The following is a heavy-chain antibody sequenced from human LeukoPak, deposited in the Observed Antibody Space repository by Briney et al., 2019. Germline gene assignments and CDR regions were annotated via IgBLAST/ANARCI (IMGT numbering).Heavy chain of an antibody. D-gene: IGHD2-15*01. V-gene: IGHV3-23*01. CDR3: AKNGDRGAYCSGGTCYPYYYYYMDV. Sequence: GGSLRLSCAASGFTFSRYWMSWVRQAPGRGLEWVPAISTTGGTTYYADSVRGRFTISRDNSRNTLYLQMNSLRAEDTAIYYCAKNGDRGAYCSGGTCYPYYYYYMDVWGKGTTVTISS. J-gene: IGHJ6*03. CDR1: GFTFSRYW. CDR2: ISTTGGTT.